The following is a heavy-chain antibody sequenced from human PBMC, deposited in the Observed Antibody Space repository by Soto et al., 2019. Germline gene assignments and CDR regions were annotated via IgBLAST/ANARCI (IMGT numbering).Heavy chain of an antibody. J-gene: IGHJ4*02. CDR2: IYTSGST. CDR3: ARDRAYNWNYDYFDY. D-gene: IGHD1-7*01. Sequence: SETLSLTCTVSGGSISSYYWSWIRQPAGKGLEWIGRIYTSGSTNYNPSLKSRVTMSVDTSKNQFSLKLSSVTAADMAVYYCARDRAYNWNYDYFDYWGQGTLVTVSS. V-gene: IGHV4-4*07. CDR1: GGSISSYY.